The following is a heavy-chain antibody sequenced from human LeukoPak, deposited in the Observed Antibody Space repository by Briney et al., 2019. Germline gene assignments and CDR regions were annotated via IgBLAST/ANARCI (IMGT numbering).Heavy chain of an antibody. D-gene: IGHD2-2*01. Sequence: GSVKVSCKVSGYTLTELSMHWVRQAPGKGLEWMGGFDPEDGETIYAQKFQGRVTVTEDTSTDTAYMELSSLRSEDTAVYYCATPPYCSSTSCHDYWGQGTLVTVSS. V-gene: IGHV1-24*01. CDR1: GYTLTELS. J-gene: IGHJ4*02. CDR3: ATPPYCSSTSCHDY. CDR2: FDPEDGET.